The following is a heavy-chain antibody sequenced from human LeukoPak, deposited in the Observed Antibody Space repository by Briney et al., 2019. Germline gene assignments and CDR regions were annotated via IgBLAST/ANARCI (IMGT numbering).Heavy chain of an antibody. D-gene: IGHD4-23*01. CDR2: IWYDGSNK. J-gene: IGHJ4*02. CDR3: ARDLVHLSRRTVVDIDY. Sequence: GGSLRLSCAASGFTFSSYGMHWVRQAPGKGLEWVAVIWYDGSNKYYADSVKGRFTISRDNSKNTLYLQMNSLRAEDTAVYYCARDLVHLSRRTVVDIDYWGQGTLVTVSS. V-gene: IGHV3-33*01. CDR1: GFTFSSYG.